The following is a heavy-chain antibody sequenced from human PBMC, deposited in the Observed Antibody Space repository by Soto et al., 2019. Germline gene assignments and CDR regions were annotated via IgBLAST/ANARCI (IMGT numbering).Heavy chain of an antibody. Sequence: ASVKVSCKASGGTFSSYTISWVRQAPGQGLEWMGRIIPILGIANYAQKFQGRVTITADKSTSTAYMELSSLRSEDTAVYYCARGLRAAMDYYYYYMDVWGKGTRVTVSS. CDR2: IIPILGIA. D-gene: IGHD2-2*01. J-gene: IGHJ6*03. V-gene: IGHV1-69*02. CDR1: GGTFSSYT. CDR3: ARGLRAAMDYYYYYMDV.